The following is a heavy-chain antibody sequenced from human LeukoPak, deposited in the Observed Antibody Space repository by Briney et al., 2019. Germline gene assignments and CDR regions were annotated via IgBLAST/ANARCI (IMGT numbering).Heavy chain of an antibody. CDR1: GFTFDTYW. CDR3: ARATSDNILTGYYSP. D-gene: IGHD3-9*01. CDR2: IKQDGSEK. V-gene: IGHV3-7*01. J-gene: IGHJ5*02. Sequence: GGSLRLSCAASGFTFDTYWMSWVRQAPGKGLEWVANIKQDGSEKDYVDSVKGRFTISRDNAKNSLFLQMNSLRAEDTAVYYCARATSDNILTGYYSPWGQGTLVTVSS.